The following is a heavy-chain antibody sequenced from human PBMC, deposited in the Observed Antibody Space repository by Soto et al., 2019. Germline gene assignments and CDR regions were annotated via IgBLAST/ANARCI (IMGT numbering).Heavy chain of an antibody. CDR1: GYTFTSYD. Sequence: ASVKVSCKASGYTFTSYDINWARQATGQGLEWMGWMNPNSGNTGYAQKFQGRVTMTRNTSISTAYMELSSLRSEDTAVYYCARRLGGYCPSTSCPRYSFDYWGQGALVTVSS. J-gene: IGHJ4*02. D-gene: IGHD2-2*01. CDR3: ARRLGGYCPSTSCPRYSFDY. CDR2: MNPNSGNT. V-gene: IGHV1-8*01.